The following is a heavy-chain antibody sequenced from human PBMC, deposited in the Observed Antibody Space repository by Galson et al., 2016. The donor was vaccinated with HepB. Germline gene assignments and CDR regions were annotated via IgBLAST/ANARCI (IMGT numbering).Heavy chain of an antibody. CDR1: GFTFSSYA. V-gene: IGHV3-23*01. J-gene: IGHJ5*02. CDR3: AKAADYYDSSGYYYLNWFDP. D-gene: IGHD3-22*01. CDR2: ISGSGGST. Sequence: SLRLSCAASGFTFSSYAMSWVRQAPGKGLEWVSAISGSGGSTYYAESVKGRFTISRDNSKNTLYLQMNSLRAEDTAVYYCAKAADYYDSSGYYYLNWFDPWGQGTLVTVSS.